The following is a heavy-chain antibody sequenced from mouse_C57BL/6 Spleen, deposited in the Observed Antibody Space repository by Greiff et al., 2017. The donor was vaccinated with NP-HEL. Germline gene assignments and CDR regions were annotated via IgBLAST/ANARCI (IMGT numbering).Heavy chain of an antibody. CDR3: ARRGGYYGSSSFDY. CDR1: GFTFSSYG. Sequence: DVKLVESGGDLVKPGGSLKLSCAASGFTFSSYGMSWVRQTPDKRLEWVATISSGGSYTYYPDSVKGRFTISRDNAKNTLYLQMSSLKSEDTAMYYCARRGGYYGSSSFDYWGQGTTLTVSS. V-gene: IGHV5-6*02. CDR2: ISSGGSYT. D-gene: IGHD1-1*01. J-gene: IGHJ2*01.